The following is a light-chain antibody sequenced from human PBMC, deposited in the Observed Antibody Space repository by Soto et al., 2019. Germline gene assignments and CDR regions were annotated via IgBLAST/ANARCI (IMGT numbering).Light chain of an antibody. CDR3: QQSYSTPPT. J-gene: IGKJ1*01. Sequence: DIQMTQYPSTLSGSVGDRVTITCRGSQSISSWLAWYQQKPGKAPKLLIYAASSLQSGVPSRFSGSGSGTDFTLTISSLQPEDFATYYCQQSYSTPPTFGQGTKVDIK. CDR1: QSISSW. CDR2: AAS. V-gene: IGKV1-39*01.